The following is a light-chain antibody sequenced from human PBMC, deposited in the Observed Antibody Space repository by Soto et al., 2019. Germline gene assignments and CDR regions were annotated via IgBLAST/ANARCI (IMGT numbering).Light chain of an antibody. Sequence: EIVLTQSPGTLSLSSGERATLSCRASQSVRSNYLAWYQQKPGQAPRLLTYGASSRATGIPDRFGGSGSGTDCTRTISRLEPEDYAGDYGQQYASSPLTFGGGTKVEIK. CDR1: QSVRSNY. V-gene: IGKV3-20*01. CDR3: QQYASSPLT. CDR2: GAS. J-gene: IGKJ4*01.